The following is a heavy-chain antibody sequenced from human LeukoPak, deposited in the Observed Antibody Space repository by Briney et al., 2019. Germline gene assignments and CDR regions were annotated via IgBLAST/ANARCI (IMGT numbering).Heavy chain of an antibody. V-gene: IGHV3-7*03. D-gene: IGHD6-19*01. CDR1: GFTSSDYW. CDR2: IKQDGSEK. Sequence: GGSLRLSCAASGFTSSDYWMHWVRQAPGKGLEWVANIKQDGSEKNYVASVKGRFTISRDNAKSSLYLQMNSLRAEDTAVYYCARSSSGWQNYYYYGMDVWGQGTTVTVSS. CDR3: ARSSSGWQNYYYYGMDV. J-gene: IGHJ6*02.